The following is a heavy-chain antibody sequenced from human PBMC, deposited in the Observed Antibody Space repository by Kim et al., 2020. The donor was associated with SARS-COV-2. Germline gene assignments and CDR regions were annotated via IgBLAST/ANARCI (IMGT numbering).Heavy chain of an antibody. CDR2: INSYGGDT. CDR1: GFTFSNYW. V-gene: IGHV3-74*01. CDR3: ARGTFQQGFDP. Sequence: GGSLRLSCEASGFTFSNYWMNWVRQGPGKGLVWVSRINSYGGDTHYADSVKGRFTISRDNAENTLHLQLNSLGVEDTAIYYCARGTFQQGFDPWGQGTLVTVSS. J-gene: IGHJ5*02.